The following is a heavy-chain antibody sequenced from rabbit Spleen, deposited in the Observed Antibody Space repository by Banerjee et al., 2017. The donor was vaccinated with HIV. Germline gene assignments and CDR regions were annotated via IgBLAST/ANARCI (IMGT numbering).Heavy chain of an antibody. J-gene: IGHJ6*01. CDR3: ARDTSSSFSSYGMDL. V-gene: IGHV1S40*01. CDR1: GVSFSDDSY. CDR2: IDAGSSGFT. Sequence: QSLEESGGDLVKPGASLTLTCIASGVSFSDDSYMCWVRQAPGKGLEWIACIDAGSSGFTYFANWAKGRFTISKTSSTTVTLQMTSLTAADTATYFCARDTSSSFSSYGMDLWGQGTLVTVS. D-gene: IGHD1-1*01.